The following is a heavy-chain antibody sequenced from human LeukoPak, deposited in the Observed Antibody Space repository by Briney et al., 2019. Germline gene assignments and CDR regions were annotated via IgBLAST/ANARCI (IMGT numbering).Heavy chain of an antibody. V-gene: IGHV3-23*01. Sequence: LGGSLRLSCATSGITLSSHAMSWVRQAPGKGLEWVSLISGSGGHTYYGDSVKGRFTISRDNSKNTFYLQMNSLRADVTAVYYCVKGGEATMRDGYNYYYYYMEVWGKGTTVTVSS. CDR2: ISGSGGHT. CDR3: VKGGEATMRDGYNYYYYYMEV. D-gene: IGHD5-24*01. J-gene: IGHJ6*03. CDR1: GITLSSHA.